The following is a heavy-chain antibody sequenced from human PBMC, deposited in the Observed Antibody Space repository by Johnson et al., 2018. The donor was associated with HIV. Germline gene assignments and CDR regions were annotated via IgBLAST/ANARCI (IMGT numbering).Heavy chain of an antibody. CDR2: ISGIST. CDR3: ARNSWGSSSGSRI. V-gene: IGHV3-38-3*01. CDR1: GFTVSSNE. J-gene: IGHJ3*02. D-gene: IGHD6-6*01. Sequence: VQLVESRRVLVQPGGSLRLSCAASGFTVSSNEMSWVRQAPGKGLEWVSSISGISTYYADSRKGRFTISRDNSRNTLHLQMNSLRAGDTAVYYCARNSWGSSSGSRIWGQGTMVTVSS.